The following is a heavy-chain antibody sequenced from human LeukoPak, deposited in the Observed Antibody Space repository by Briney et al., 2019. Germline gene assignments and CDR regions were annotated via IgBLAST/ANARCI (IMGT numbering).Heavy chain of an antibody. Sequence: PGRSLRLSCAASGFTLSNYGMHWVRQAPGKGLEWVAVISYDGSENYYADSVKGRFTISRDKSKNTLYLQMNSLRAEDTAVYYCARAPTYDSSGYYLYWGQGTLVTVSS. CDR3: ARAPTYDSSGYYLY. V-gene: IGHV3-30*03. CDR2: ISYDGSEN. CDR1: GFTLSNYG. D-gene: IGHD3-22*01. J-gene: IGHJ4*02.